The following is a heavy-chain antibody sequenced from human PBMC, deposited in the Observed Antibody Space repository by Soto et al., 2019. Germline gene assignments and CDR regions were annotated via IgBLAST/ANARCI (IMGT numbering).Heavy chain of an antibody. J-gene: IGHJ3*02. Sequence: SETLSLTCTVSGGSISSYYWSWIRQPPGKGLEWIGYIYYSGSTNYNPSLKSRVTISVDTSKNQFSLMLSLVTAADTAVYCCARDRGGRYYAFDIWGQGTMVTVSS. CDR2: IYYSGST. CDR3: ARDRGGRYYAFDI. V-gene: IGHV4-59*01. D-gene: IGHD1-26*01. CDR1: GGSISSYY.